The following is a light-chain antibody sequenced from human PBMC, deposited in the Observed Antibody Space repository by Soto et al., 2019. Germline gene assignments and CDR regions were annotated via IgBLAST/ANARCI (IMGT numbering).Light chain of an antibody. CDR1: QSISSW. J-gene: IGKJ4*01. Sequence: DIQMTQSPSTLSASVGDRVTITSRASQSISSWLACYQQKPGKAPNLLIYQASTLESGVPSRFSGSGSETESSLTISSLQPDEFETDHCQQYNSFPLTFGGGTKVAIK. V-gene: IGKV1-5*03. CDR3: QQYNSFPLT. CDR2: QAS.